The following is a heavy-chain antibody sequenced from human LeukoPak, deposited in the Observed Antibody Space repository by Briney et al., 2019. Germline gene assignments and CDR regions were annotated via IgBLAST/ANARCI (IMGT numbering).Heavy chain of an antibody. CDR2: IYSGGST. J-gene: IGHJ4*02. D-gene: IGHD6-6*01. CDR3: ASLSLGHY. V-gene: IGHV3-53*01. CDR1: GFTVSSNH. Sequence: GGSLRLSCAVSGFTVSSNHMSWVRQAPGKGLEWVSVIYSGGSTYYADSVKGRFTISRDTSKNTLSLQMNSLRAEDTAVYYCASLSLGHYWGQGTLVTVSS.